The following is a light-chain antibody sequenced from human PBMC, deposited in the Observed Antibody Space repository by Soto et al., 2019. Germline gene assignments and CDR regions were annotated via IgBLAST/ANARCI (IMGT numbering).Light chain of an antibody. CDR3: QQYGSSIFT. J-gene: IGKJ3*01. CDR2: GAS. CDR1: QSVSISY. V-gene: IGKV3-20*01. Sequence: EIVLTQSPGTLSLSPGERATLSCRASQSVSISYLAWYQQKPGQAPRLLTHGASSRATGIPDRFSGSGSGTDFTLTISRLEPEDFAVYYCQQYGSSIFTFGPGTKVDI.